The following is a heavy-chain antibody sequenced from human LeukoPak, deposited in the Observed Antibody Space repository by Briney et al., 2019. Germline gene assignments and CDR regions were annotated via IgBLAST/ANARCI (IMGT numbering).Heavy chain of an antibody. CDR2: LYTGGST. Sequence: GGSLRLSCAASGLTVSANYMTWVRQAPGKGLEWVSVLYTGGSTYYAASVKGRFTISRDISKNILYLQMNSLRAEDTAVYYCARDDRTARLNGMDVWGQGTTVTVSS. CDR3: ARDDRTARLNGMDV. V-gene: IGHV3-66*01. CDR1: GLTVSANY. D-gene: IGHD4-17*01. J-gene: IGHJ6*02.